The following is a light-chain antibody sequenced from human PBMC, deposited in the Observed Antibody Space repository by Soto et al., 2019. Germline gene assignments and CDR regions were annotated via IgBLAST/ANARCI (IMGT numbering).Light chain of an antibody. J-gene: IGLJ3*02. CDR3: LSYTITSILV. CDR1: SSDVGAYNY. Sequence: QSALTQPASVSGSPGQSITISCTGTSSDVGAYNYVSWFQQHPGKAPKLIIFEVSNRPSGVSHRFSGSKSGNTASLTISGLQTEDEADYYCLSYTITSILVFGGGTKVTVL. CDR2: EVS. V-gene: IGLV2-14*01.